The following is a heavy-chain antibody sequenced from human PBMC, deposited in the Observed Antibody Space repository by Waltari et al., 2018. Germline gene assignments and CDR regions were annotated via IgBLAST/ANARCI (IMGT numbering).Heavy chain of an antibody. CDR1: GGSISSGGYY. J-gene: IGHJ4*02. V-gene: IGHV4-31*03. D-gene: IGHD1-26*01. Sequence: QVQLQESGPGLVKPSQTLSLTCTVSGGSISSGGYYWSWIRQHPGKGLAWIGYIYHSGRTYYSPSLKSRVTISVDRSKNQFSLKLSSVTAADTAVYYCASRGSYGNYFDYWGQGTLVTVSS. CDR2: IYHSGRT. CDR3: ASRGSYGNYFDY.